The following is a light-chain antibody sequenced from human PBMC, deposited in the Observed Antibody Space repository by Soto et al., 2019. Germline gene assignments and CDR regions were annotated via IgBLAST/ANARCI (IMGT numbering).Light chain of an antibody. CDR1: QSVTTK. CDR3: QQYDNWLT. CDR2: GAS. J-gene: IGKJ4*01. Sequence: EIVMTQSPDTLSVSPGERATLSCRASQSVTTKLAWYQQRPGQAPRLLIYGASTRATGIPARFSGSGSGTEFTLTISSLQSEDFAVYYCQQYDNWLTFGGGTKVDI. V-gene: IGKV3-15*01.